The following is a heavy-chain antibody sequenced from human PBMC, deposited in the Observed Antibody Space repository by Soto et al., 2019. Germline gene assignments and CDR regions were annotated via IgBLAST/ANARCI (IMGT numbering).Heavy chain of an antibody. CDR3: VPPRIVRAFDV. Sequence: RGESLKISCKASGYNFTHYWIGWVRQMPAKGLEWMGFIYPGYSDTKYGPSFQGQVTISADKSISTAYLQWISLKASDTAIYYCVPPRIVRAFDVWGQGTTVTVSS. J-gene: IGHJ3*01. CDR2: IYPGYSDT. D-gene: IGHD3-22*01. CDR1: GYNFTHYW. V-gene: IGHV5-51*01.